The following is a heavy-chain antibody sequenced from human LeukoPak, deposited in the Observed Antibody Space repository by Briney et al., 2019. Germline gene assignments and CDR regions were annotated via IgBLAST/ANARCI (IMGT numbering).Heavy chain of an antibody. J-gene: IGHJ5*02. D-gene: IGHD2-15*01. V-gene: IGHV4-39*01. CDR3: ARPRSRISWFDP. CDR1: GGSISTSNYY. CDR2: IFYSGST. Sequence: PSETLSLTCTVSGGSISTSNYYWGWIRQPPGKGLEWIGNIFYSGSTYYSPSLKSRVTISVDTSKNQFSLRLKSVTAADTSIYYCARPRSRISWFDPWGQGTLVTVSS.